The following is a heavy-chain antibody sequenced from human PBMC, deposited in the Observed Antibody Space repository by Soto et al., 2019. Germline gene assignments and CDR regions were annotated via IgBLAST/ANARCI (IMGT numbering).Heavy chain of an antibody. CDR2: HHSDST. D-gene: IGHD3-16*01. CDR3: ATNTVGEGGRGY. J-gene: IGHJ4*02. Sequence: QVQLQESGPGLVKPSETLSLTCTVSGGSMRGQHWSWIRQPPGKGLEWIGHHSDSTNYNPSLKSRITISTDTSKNQFSLKLNSVTAPDTAVYYCATNTVGEGGRGYWGQGTLVTVSS. CDR1: GGSMRGQH. V-gene: IGHV4-4*09.